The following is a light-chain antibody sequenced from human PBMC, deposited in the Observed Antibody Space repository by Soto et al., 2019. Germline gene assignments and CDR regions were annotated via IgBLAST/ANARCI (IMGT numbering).Light chain of an antibody. J-gene: IGKJ1*01. Sequence: DIQRTQSPSTLSASVGDRVTIICRASQSISTWLAWYQQKPGKAPKLLIYDASSLESGGPSRFSGSGSGTEFTLTISSLQPEDFATYYCLQHNSYPRTFGQGTK. CDR2: DAS. V-gene: IGKV1-5*02. CDR3: LQHNSYPRT. CDR1: QSISTW.